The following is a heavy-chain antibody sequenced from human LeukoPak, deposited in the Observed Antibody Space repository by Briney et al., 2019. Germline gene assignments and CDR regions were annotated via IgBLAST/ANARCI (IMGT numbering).Heavy chain of an antibody. J-gene: IGHJ6*03. CDR1: GGSISSYY. CDR2: IYTSGST. V-gene: IGHV4-4*08. CDR3: ARGLAAANKLYYYYYYMDV. D-gene: IGHD6-13*01. Sequence: ASETLSLTCTVSGGSISSYYWSWIRQPPGKGLEWIGYIYTSGSTNYNPSLKSRVTMSVDTSKNQFSLKLSSVTAADTAVYYCARGLAAANKLYYYYYYMDVWGKGTTVTISS.